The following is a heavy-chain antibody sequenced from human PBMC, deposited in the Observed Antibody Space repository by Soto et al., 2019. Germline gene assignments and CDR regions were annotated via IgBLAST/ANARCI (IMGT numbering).Heavy chain of an antibody. CDR1: GGSISSGGYS. CDR3: ARWVDYYYGMDV. CDR2: IYRSGST. V-gene: IGHV4-30-2*01. J-gene: IGHJ6*02. D-gene: IGHD2-15*01. Sequence: TLSLTCAVSGGSISSGGYSWSWIRQPPGKGLEWIGYIYRSGSTYYNPSLKSRVTISVDRSKNQFSLKLSSVTAADTAVYYCARWVDYYYGMDVWGQGTTVTVSS.